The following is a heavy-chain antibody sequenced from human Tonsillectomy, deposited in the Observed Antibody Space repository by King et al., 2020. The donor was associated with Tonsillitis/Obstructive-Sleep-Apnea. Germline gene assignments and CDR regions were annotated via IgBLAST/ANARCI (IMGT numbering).Heavy chain of an antibody. V-gene: IGHV3-30*18. Sequence: VQLVESGGGVVQPGRSLRLSCAAFGFTFSSYGMHWVRQAPGKGLEWVAIISYNGSNKYYANSVKGRFTISRDNSKNTLYLQMNSLRAEDTAVFYCAKGYYYYMDVCGKGTTVTVSS. CDR3: AKGYYYYMDV. CDR2: ISYNGSNK. J-gene: IGHJ6*03. CDR1: GFTFSSYG.